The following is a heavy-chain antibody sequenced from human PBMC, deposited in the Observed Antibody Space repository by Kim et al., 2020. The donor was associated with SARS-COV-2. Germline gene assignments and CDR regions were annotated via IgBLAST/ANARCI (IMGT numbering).Heavy chain of an antibody. J-gene: IGHJ4*02. Sequence: LKSRVTISVDTSKNQCSLKQSSVTAADTAVYYCARTRITMIVVVTHFDYWGQGTLVTVSS. V-gene: IGHV4-31*02. CDR3: ARTRITMIVVVTHFDY. D-gene: IGHD3-22*01.